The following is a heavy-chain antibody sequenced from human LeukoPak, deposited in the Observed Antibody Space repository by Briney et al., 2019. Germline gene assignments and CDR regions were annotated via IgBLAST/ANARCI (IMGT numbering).Heavy chain of an antibody. V-gene: IGHV3-33*06. Sequence: GGSLRLSCAASGFTFSSYGMHWVRQAPGKGLEWVAVIWYDGSNKYYADSVKGRFTISRDNSKNTLYLQMNSLRAEDTAVYYCAKAVAVANFDYWGQGTLVTVSS. CDR3: AKAVAVANFDY. J-gene: IGHJ4*02. CDR1: GFTFSSYG. CDR2: IWYDGSNK. D-gene: IGHD6-19*01.